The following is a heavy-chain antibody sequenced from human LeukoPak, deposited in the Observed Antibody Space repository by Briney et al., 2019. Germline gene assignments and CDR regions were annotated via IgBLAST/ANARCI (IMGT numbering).Heavy chain of an antibody. V-gene: IGHV4-38-2*02. CDR2: IYYSGST. J-gene: IGHJ4*02. Sequence: SETLSLTCTVSGYSISSGYYWGWIRQPPGKGPEWIGSIYYSGSTYYSPSLKSRVTISVDTSKNQFSLKLSSVAAADTAVYYCTGKYYYDSSGYYYADYWGQGTLVTVSS. CDR3: TGKYYYDSSGYYYADY. D-gene: IGHD3-22*01. CDR1: GYSISSGYY.